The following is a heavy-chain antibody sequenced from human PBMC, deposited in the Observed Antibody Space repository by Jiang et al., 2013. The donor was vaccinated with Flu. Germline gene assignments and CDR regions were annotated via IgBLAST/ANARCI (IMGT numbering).Heavy chain of an antibody. CDR2: IRTKPYDETA. CDR3: ARYYYDSSGYYFFTY. Sequence: QLVESGGGLGQPGRSLRLSCTGSGFSFGEYAMSWVRQPPGKGLEWVAFIRTKPYDETADYAASVKGRFTISRDDSNSIAYLQMNSLKIEDTAVYYCARYYYDSSGYYFFTYWGRGTLVTVSS. J-gene: IGHJ4*02. D-gene: IGHD3-22*01. CDR1: GFSFGEYA. V-gene: IGHV3-49*04.